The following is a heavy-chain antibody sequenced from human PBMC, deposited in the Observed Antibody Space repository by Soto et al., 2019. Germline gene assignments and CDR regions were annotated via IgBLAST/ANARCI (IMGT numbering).Heavy chain of an antibody. CDR3: VRTSSY. CDR2: IFGGGTT. V-gene: IGHV3-53*01. J-gene: IGHJ4*02. CDR1: GFAVNSDY. Sequence: EVQLVASGGGLIQPGGSPRLSCAASGFAVNSDYMSWVRQAPGKGLEWVSVIFGGGTTHYSDSVKGRFTISRDNSNNTVFLQMNSLRVEDTAVYFCVRTSSYWGQGTRVIVSS. D-gene: IGHD2-2*01.